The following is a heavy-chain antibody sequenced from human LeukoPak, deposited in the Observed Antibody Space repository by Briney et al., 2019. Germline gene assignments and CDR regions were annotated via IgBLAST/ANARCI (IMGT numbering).Heavy chain of an antibody. V-gene: IGHV1-46*01. Sequence: ASVKVSCKASGYTFTSYYMHWVRQAPGQGLEWMGIINPSGGSTSYAQKFQGRVTMTRDMSTSTDYMELSSLRAEDTALYYCAKERIVGGYRYGPFDHWGQGTLVTVSS. CDR1: GYTFTSYY. CDR3: AKERIVGGYRYGPFDH. D-gene: IGHD5-18*01. CDR2: INPSGGST. J-gene: IGHJ4*02.